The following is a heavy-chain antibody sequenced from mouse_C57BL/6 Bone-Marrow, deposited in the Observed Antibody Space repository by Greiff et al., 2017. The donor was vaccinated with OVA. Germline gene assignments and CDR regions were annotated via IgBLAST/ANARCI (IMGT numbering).Heavy chain of an antibody. CDR1: GYTFTSYW. Sequence: VQLQQPGAELVKPGASVKLSCKASGYTFTSYWMHWVKQRPGQGLEWIGMIHPNSGSTNYNEKFKSKATLTVDKSSSTAYMQHSILTSEDSAVYYCARWDYGSSPFDGWGKGTTLTVAS. J-gene: IGHJ2*01. CDR2: IHPNSGST. CDR3: ARWDYGSSPFDG. V-gene: IGHV1-64*01. D-gene: IGHD1-1*01.